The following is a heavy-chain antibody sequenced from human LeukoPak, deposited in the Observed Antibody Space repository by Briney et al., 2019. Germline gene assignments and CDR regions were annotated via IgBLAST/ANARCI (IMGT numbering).Heavy chain of an antibody. CDR2: INPNSGGT. Sequence: ASVKVSCKASGGTFSSYAISWVRQAPGQGLEWMGRINPNSGGTNYAQKFQGRVTMTRDTSISTAYMELSRLRSDDTAVYYCARDFMVRGVTEVDNYWGQGTLVTVSS. CDR3: ARDFMVRGVTEVDNY. D-gene: IGHD3-10*01. J-gene: IGHJ4*02. CDR1: GGTFSSYA. V-gene: IGHV1-2*06.